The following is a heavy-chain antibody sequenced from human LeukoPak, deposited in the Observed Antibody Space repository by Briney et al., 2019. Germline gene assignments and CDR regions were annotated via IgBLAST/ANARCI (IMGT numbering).Heavy chain of an antibody. V-gene: IGHV3-53*05. Sequence: GGSLRLSCAASGFTVSSNYMSWVRQAPGKGLEWVSVIYSGGSTYYADSVKGRFTTSRDNSKNTLYLQMNSLRAEDTAVYYCAKEHSSGWYRPVDYWGQGTLVTVSS. CDR1: GFTVSSNY. CDR2: IYSGGST. J-gene: IGHJ4*02. CDR3: AKEHSSGWYRPVDY. D-gene: IGHD6-19*01.